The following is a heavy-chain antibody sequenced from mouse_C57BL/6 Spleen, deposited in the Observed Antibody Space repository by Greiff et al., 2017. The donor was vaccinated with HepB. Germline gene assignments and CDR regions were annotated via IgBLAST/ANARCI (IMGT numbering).Heavy chain of an antibody. CDR1: GYAFTNYL. CDR3: ARDGNYTWFAY. D-gene: IGHD2-1*01. Sequence: QVQLQQSGAELVRPGTSVKVSCKASGYAFTNYLIEWVKQRPGQGLEWIGVINPGSGGTNYNEKFKGKATLTADKSSSTAYMQLSSLTSEDSAVYFCARDGNYTWFAYWGQGTLVTVSA. CDR2: INPGSGGT. V-gene: IGHV1-54*01. J-gene: IGHJ3*01.